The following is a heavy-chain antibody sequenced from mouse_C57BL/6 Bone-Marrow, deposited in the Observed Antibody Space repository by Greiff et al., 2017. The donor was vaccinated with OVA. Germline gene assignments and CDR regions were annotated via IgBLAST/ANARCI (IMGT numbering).Heavy chain of an antibody. V-gene: IGHV5-4*01. D-gene: IGHD2-4*01. CDR2: ISDGGSYT. CDR3: ARDTRLRRDWFAY. J-gene: IGHJ3*01. CDR1: GFTFSSYA. Sequence: EVKLVESGGGLVKPEGSLKLSCAASGFTFSSYAMSWVRQTPEKRLEWVATISDGGSYTYYPDNVKGRFTISRDNAKNNLYLQMSHLKSEDTAMYYCARDTRLRRDWFAYWGQGTLVTVSA.